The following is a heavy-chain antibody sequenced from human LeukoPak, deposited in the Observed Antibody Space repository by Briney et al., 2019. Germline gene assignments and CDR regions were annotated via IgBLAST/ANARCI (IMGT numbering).Heavy chain of an antibody. D-gene: IGHD3-16*02. V-gene: IGHV4-34*01. CDR3: ARNGDYVWGSYRYTPHYYYYYGMDV. Sequence: PSETLSLTCAVYGGSFSGYYWSWIRQPPGKGLEWIGEINHSGSTNYNPSLKSRVTISVDTSKNQFSLKLSSVTAADTAVYYCARNGDYVWGSYRYTPHYYYYYGMDVWGQGTTVTVSS. J-gene: IGHJ6*02. CDR1: GGSFSGYY. CDR2: INHSGST.